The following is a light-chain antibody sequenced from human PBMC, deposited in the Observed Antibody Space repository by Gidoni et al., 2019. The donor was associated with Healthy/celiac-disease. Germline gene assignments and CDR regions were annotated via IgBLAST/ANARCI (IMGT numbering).Light chain of an antibody. CDR1: SSDVCGYNY. CDR2: EVS. CDR3: SSYTSSSTLEVV. Sequence: QSALTQPASVSGSPGQSITISCTGTSSDVCGYNYVSWYQQHPGKAPKLIIYEVSNRPSGVSNLFSGSKSGNTASLTISGLQAEDEADYYCSSYTSSSTLEVVFGGGTKLTVL. V-gene: IGLV2-14*01. J-gene: IGLJ2*01.